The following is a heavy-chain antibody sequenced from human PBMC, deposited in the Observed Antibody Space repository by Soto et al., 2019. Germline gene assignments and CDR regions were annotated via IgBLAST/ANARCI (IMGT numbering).Heavy chain of an antibody. D-gene: IGHD3-22*01. CDR3: ARVGYYDSSGYPQAFDY. V-gene: IGHV1-69*13. Sequence: ASVKVSCKASGGTFSSYAISWVRQAPGQGLEWMGGIIPIFGTANYAQKFQGRVTITADESTSTAYMELSSLRSEDTAVYYCARVGYYDSSGYPQAFDYWGQGTLVTVSS. CDR2: IIPIFGTA. J-gene: IGHJ4*02. CDR1: GGTFSSYA.